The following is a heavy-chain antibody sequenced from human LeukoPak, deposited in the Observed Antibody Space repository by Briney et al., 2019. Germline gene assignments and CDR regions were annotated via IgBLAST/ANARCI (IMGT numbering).Heavy chain of an antibody. Sequence: PVGCLRLSCAASGFTFSSYSMHWVRQAPGKGLVWVSRINIDVRGTSYADSVKGRFTISRDNAKNTLYLQMNSLRAEDPAVYYCARGWEPRDYWGQGTLVTVSS. V-gene: IGHV3-74*01. J-gene: IGHJ4*02. CDR1: GFTFSSYS. CDR3: ARGWEPRDY. CDR2: INIDVRGT. D-gene: IGHD1-26*01.